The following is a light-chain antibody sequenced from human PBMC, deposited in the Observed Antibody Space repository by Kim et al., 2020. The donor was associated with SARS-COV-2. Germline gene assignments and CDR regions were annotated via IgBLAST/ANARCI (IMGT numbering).Light chain of an antibody. J-gene: IGLJ2*01. CDR3: NSRDSNDNVV. CDR2: GKN. CDR1: SLRSYD. V-gene: IGLV3-19*01. Sequence: VALGQTVSITCQGDSLRSYDATWYQQKPGQAPTLVIYGKNNRPSGIPDRFSGSSSGNTASLTITGTQAGDEADYYCNSRDSNDNVVFGGGTQLTVL.